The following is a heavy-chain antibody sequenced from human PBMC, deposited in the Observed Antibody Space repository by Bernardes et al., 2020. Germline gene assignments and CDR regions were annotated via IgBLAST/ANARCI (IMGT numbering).Heavy chain of an antibody. CDR2: INPNSGGT. D-gene: IGHD2-2*03. Sequence: ASVKVSCKASGYTFTGYYMHWVRQAPGQGLEGMGWINPNSGGTNYAQKFQGWVTMTRDTSISTAYMELSRLRSDDTAVYYCARCGYCTTGWYGMDVWGQGPTVTVSS. CDR1: GYTFTGYY. V-gene: IGHV1-2*04. CDR3: ARCGYCTTGWYGMDV. J-gene: IGHJ6*02.